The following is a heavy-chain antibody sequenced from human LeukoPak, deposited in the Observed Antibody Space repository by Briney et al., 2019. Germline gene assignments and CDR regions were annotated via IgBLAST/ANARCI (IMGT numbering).Heavy chain of an antibody. CDR3: ARDVSLDYYDSSGYTRMYYFDY. J-gene: IGHJ4*02. V-gene: IGHV4-61*01. Sequence: SETLSLTCTVSGGSVISGSYYWSWIRQPPGKGLEWIGYTYYSGSTNYNPSLKSRVTISVDTSKNQFSLKLSSVTAADTAVYYCARDVSLDYYDSSGYTRMYYFDYRGQGTLVTVSS. D-gene: IGHD3-22*01. CDR2: TYYSGST. CDR1: GGSVISGSYY.